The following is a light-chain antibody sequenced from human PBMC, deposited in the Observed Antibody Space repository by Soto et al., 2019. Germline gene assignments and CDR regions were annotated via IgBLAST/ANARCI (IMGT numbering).Light chain of an antibody. J-gene: IGKJ4*01. Sequence: DIQMTQSPSSLYASVGDRVTITCQASQDISNYLNWYQQKPGKAPKLLIYDASNLETGVPSRFSGSGSGTDFTFTISSLQPEDIATYYCQQYDNLPALTFGGGTKVDIK. CDR3: QQYDNLPALT. CDR2: DAS. V-gene: IGKV1-33*01. CDR1: QDISNY.